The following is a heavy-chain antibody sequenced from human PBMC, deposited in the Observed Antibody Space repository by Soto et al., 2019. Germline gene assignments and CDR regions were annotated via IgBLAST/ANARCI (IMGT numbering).Heavy chain of an antibody. Sequence: GGSLRLSCAASGFTFSSYSMNWVRQAPGKGLEWVSSISSSSSYIYYADSVKGRFTISRDNAKNSLYLQMNSLRAEDTAVYYCARVYCSGGSCPPSYWYFDLWGRGTLVTVS. CDR1: GFTFSSYS. J-gene: IGHJ2*01. V-gene: IGHV3-21*01. D-gene: IGHD2-15*01. CDR2: ISSSSSYI. CDR3: ARVYCSGGSCPPSYWYFDL.